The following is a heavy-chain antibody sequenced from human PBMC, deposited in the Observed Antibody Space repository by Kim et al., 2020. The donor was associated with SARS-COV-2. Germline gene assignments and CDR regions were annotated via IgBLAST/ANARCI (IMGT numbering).Heavy chain of an antibody. J-gene: IGHJ4*02. Sequence: DTLKGRVANSRDNTKNSMYLQMNSLRAEDTAVYYCARKNPYSSSWNVFDYWGQGTLVTVSS. V-gene: IGHV3-21*01. CDR3: ARKNPYSSSWNVFDY. D-gene: IGHD6-13*01.